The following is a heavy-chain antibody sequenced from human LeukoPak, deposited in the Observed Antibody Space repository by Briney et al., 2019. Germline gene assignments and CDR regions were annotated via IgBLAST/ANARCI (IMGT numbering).Heavy chain of an antibody. CDR2: ISSSGSSV. CDR1: GFTFSDYY. D-gene: IGHD6-6*01. CDR3: ARSSYSSSSYFDY. V-gene: IGHV3-11*01. J-gene: IGHJ4*02. Sequence: GGSLRLSCAASGFTFSDYYMTWIRQAPGKGLEWVSYISSSGSSVYYADSLKGRFTISRDNAKNSLYLQMTSLRAEDTAVYYCARSSYSSSSYFDYWGQGTLVTVSS.